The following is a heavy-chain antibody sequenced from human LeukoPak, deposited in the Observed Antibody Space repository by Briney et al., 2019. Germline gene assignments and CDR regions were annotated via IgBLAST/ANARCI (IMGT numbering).Heavy chain of an antibody. J-gene: IGHJ4*02. V-gene: IGHV3-23*01. D-gene: IGHD6-13*01. CDR1: GFTFSSYA. CDR3: AKDLRPYSSSWYSGFDY. Sequence: PGGSLRLSCAASGFTFSSYAMSWVRQAPGKGLEWVSAISGSGGSTYYADSVKGRFTISRDNSKNTLYLQMNSLRAEDTAVYYCAKDLRPYSSSWYSGFDYWGQGTLVTVSS. CDR2: ISGSGGST.